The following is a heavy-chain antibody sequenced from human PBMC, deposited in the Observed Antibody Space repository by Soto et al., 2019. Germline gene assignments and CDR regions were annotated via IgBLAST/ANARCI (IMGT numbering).Heavy chain of an antibody. D-gene: IGHD5-18*01. J-gene: IGHJ4*02. CDR3: ARGGGYSYAQTPRVDY. V-gene: IGHV3-33*01. CDR1: GFTFSSYG. Sequence: GGSLRLSCAASGFTFSSYGMHWVRQAPGKGLEWVAVIWYDGSNKYYADSVKGRFTISRDNSKNTLYLQMNSLRAEDTAVYYCARGGGYSYAQTPRVDYWGQGTLVTVSS. CDR2: IWYDGSNK.